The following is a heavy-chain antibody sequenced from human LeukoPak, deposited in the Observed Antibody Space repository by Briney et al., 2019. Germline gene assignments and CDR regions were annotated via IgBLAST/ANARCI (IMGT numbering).Heavy chain of an antibody. CDR1: GGTFSSYA. V-gene: IGHV3-23*01. CDR3: AKDLGSILPETSGGGGY. CDR2: ISGSGGST. J-gene: IGHJ4*02. D-gene: IGHD2-2*01. Sequence: SCKASGGTFSSYAISWVRQAPGKGLEWVSAISGSGGSTYYADSVKGRFTISRDNSKNTLYLQMNSLRAEDTAVYYCAKDLGSILPETSGGGGYWGQGTLVTVSS.